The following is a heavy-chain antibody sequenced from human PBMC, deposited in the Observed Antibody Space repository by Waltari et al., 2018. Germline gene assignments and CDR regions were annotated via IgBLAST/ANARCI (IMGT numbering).Heavy chain of an antibody. CDR1: GGSLRSGCYY. D-gene: IGHD3-16*02. CDR2: IYTSGST. CDR3: ARASFRDGAFDI. V-gene: IGHV4-61*09. Sequence: QVQLQESGPGLVKPSQTLSLTCTVSGGSLRSGCYYWSWIRQPAGKGLEWIGYIYTSGSTNYNPSLKSRVTISVDTSKNQFSLKLSSVTAADTAVYYCARASFRDGAFDIWGQGTMVTVSS. J-gene: IGHJ3*02.